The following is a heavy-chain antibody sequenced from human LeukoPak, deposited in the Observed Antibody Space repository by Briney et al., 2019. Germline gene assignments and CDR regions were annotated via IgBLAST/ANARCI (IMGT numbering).Heavy chain of an antibody. D-gene: IGHD3-22*01. J-gene: IGHJ4*02. CDR3: ASINYYDSSGYWYYFDY. CDR2: INPNSGGT. Sequence: ASVKVFCKASGYTFTGYYMHWVRQAPGQGLEWMGWINPNSGGTNYAQKFQGRVTMTRDTSISTAYMELSRLRSDDTAVYYCASINYYDSSGYWYYFDYWGQGTLVTVSS. V-gene: IGHV1-2*02. CDR1: GYTFTGYY.